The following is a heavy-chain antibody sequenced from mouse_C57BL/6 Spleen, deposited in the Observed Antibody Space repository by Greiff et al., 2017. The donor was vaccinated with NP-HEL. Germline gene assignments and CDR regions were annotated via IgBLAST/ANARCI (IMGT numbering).Heavy chain of an antibody. D-gene: IGHD1-1*01. Sequence: DVQLVESGGGLVKPGGSLKLSCAASGFTFSSYTMSWVRQTPEKRLEWVATISGGGGNTYYPASVKGRFTISRDNAKNTLYLQMSSLRSEDTALYYCARQFYGSSLYAMDYWGQGTSVTVSS. CDR3: ARQFYGSSLYAMDY. J-gene: IGHJ4*01. V-gene: IGHV5-9*01. CDR1: GFTFSSYT. CDR2: ISGGGGNT.